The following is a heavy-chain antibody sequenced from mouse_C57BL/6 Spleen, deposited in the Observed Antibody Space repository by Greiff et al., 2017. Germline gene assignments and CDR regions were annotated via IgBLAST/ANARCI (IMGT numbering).Heavy chain of an antibody. V-gene: IGHV1-64*01. CDR2: IHPNSGST. CDR3: ARSGGYYWMDC. CDR1: GYTFTSYW. Sequence: QVQLQQSGAELVKPGASVKLSCKASGYTFTSYWMHWVKQRPGQGLEWIGMIHPNSGSTNYNEKFKSKATLTVDKSSSTAYMQLSSLTSEDSAVYYCARSGGYYWMDCWGQGTSVTVSS. J-gene: IGHJ4*01. D-gene: IGHD2-3*01.